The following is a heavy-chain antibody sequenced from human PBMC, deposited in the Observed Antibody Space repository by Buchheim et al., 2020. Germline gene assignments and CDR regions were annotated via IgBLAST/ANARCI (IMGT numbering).Heavy chain of an antibody. CDR3: ASSPGYSSSWFDY. J-gene: IGHJ4*02. CDR2: IWYDGSNK. V-gene: IGHV3-33*01. D-gene: IGHD6-13*01. Sequence: QVQLVESGGGVVQPGRSLRLSCAASGFTFSSYGMHWVRQAPGKGLEWVAVIWYDGSNKYYAASVKGRFTISRDNSKNTLYLQMNSLRAEDTAVYYCASSPGYSSSWFDYWGQGTL. CDR1: GFTFSSYG.